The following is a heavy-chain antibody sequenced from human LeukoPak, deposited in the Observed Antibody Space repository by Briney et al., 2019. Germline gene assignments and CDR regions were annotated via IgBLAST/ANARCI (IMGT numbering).Heavy chain of an antibody. CDR3: ARDLARGYSYGYNAFDI. V-gene: IGHV1-18*01. J-gene: IGHJ3*02. Sequence: ASLKVSCKASGYNFRSYGIGWGRQAPRQGLEWMGWITAGNGNTNYAQKVQGRVTMTTDTSTSTAYMELRSLRSDDTAVYFCARDLARGYSYGYNAFDIWGQGTMVTVSS. D-gene: IGHD5-18*01. CDR2: ITAGNGNT. CDR1: GYNFRSYG.